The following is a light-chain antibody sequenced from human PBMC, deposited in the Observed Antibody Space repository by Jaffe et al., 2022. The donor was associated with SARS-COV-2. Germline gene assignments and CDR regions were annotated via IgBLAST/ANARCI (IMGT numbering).Light chain of an antibody. CDR3: QSYDSRLSDWV. J-gene: IGLJ3*02. CDR2: GNS. CDR1: SSNIGAGFD. Sequence: QSVLTQPPSMSGAPGQRVTISCTGSSSNIGAGFDVHWYQQLPGTAPKLLIYGNSNRPSGVPDRFSGSKSGTSASLAITGLQAEDEADYYCQSYDSRLSDWVFGGGTRLTVL. V-gene: IGLV1-40*01.